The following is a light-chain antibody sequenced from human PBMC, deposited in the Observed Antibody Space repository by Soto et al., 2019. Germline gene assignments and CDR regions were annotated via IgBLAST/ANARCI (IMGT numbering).Light chain of an antibody. V-gene: IGLV2-14*01. J-gene: IGLJ2*01. CDR3: RSYTSSGTTVV. CDR1: SSDVGGYNY. Sequence: QSALTQPASVSGSPGQSITISCTGTSSDVGGYNYVSWYQQHPGKAPTLMIYDVSNRPSGVSNRFSGSKSGNTASLTISGLQAEDEADYCCRSYTSSGTTVVFGGGTKLTVL. CDR2: DVS.